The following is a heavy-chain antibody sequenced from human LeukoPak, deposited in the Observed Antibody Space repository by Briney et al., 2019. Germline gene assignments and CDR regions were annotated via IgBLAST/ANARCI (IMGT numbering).Heavy chain of an antibody. J-gene: IGHJ3*02. CDR2: ISSSSSYI. CDR3: ARPPVRGDHARGAFDI. CDR1: GFTFSSYS. D-gene: IGHD2-21*02. Sequence: XGSLRLSCAASGFTFSSYSMNWVRQAPGKGLEWVSSISSSSSYINYAESVKGRFTISRDNAKNSLYLQMNSPRAEDTAVYYCARPPVRGDHARGAFDIWGQGTMVTVSS. V-gene: IGHV3-21*01.